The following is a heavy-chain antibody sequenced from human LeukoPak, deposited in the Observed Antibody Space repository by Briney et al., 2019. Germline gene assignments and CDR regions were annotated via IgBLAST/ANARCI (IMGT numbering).Heavy chain of an antibody. CDR3: ARHHYGDYAGFDP. Sequence: SETLSLTCAVYGGSFSGYYWSWIRQPPGKGLEWIGEINHSGSTNYNPSLKSRVTISVDTSKNQFSLKLSSVTAADTAVYYCARHHYGDYAGFDPWGQGTLVTVSS. CDR1: GGSFSGYY. V-gene: IGHV4-34*01. CDR2: INHSGST. D-gene: IGHD4-17*01. J-gene: IGHJ5*02.